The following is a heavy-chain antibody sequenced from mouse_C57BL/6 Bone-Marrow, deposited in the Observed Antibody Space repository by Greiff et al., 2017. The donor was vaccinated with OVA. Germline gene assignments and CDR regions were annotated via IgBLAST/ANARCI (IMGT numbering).Heavy chain of an antibody. V-gene: IGHV7-3*01. CDR3: ARWDSNYFDY. J-gene: IGHJ2*01. CDR2: IRNKANGYTT. Sequence: EVHLVESGGGLVQPGGSLSLSCAASGFTFTDYYMSWVRQPPGKALEWLGFIRNKANGYTTEYSASVKGRFTISRDNSQSILYLQMNALRAEDSATYYCARWDSNYFDYWGQGTTLTVSS. CDR1: GFTFTDYY.